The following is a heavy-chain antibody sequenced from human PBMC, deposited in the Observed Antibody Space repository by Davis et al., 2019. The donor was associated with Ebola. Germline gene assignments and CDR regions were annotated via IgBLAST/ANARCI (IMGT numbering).Heavy chain of an antibody. D-gene: IGHD3-3*01. Sequence: SETLSLTCTVSGGSISSGGYYWSWIRQHPGKGLEWIGYIYYSGSTYYNPSLKSRVTISVDTSKNQFSLKLSSVTAADTAVYYCARRGSGRYDFWSGYYGYWGQGTLVTVSS. CDR3: ARRGSGRYDFWSGYYGY. CDR2: IYYSGST. V-gene: IGHV4-31*03. CDR1: GGSISSGGYY. J-gene: IGHJ4*02.